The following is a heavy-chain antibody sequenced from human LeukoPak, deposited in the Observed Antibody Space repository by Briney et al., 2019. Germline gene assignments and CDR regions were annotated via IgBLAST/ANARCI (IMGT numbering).Heavy chain of an antibody. D-gene: IGHD6-19*01. CDR1: ALTFSSYV. CDR3: AKDPVAVAGTVDFY. CDR2: ISGSGGST. V-gene: IGHV3-23*01. Sequence: GGSLRLSCAASALTFSSYVMSWVRQSPGKGLEWVSAISGSGGSTYSADSVKGRFTISRDNSKNTLYLQMNSLRAEDTAVYYCAKDPVAVAGTVDFYWGQGTLVTVSS. J-gene: IGHJ4*02.